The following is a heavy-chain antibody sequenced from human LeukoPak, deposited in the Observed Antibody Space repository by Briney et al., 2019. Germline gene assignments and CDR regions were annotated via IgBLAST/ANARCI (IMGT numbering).Heavy chain of an antibody. CDR3: ARRSSKRFNWYFDL. D-gene: IGHD5-24*01. J-gene: IGHJ2*01. Sequence: SETLSLTCAVYGGSFSGYYWSWIRQPPAKGLEWIGEINHSGSTNYNPSLKSRVTISVDTSKNQFSLKLSSVTAADTAVYYCARRSSKRFNWYFDLWGRGTLVTVSS. V-gene: IGHV4-34*01. CDR1: GGSFSGYY. CDR2: INHSGST.